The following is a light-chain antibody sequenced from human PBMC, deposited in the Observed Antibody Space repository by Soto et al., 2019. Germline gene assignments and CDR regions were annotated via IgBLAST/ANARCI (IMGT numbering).Light chain of an antibody. J-gene: IGKJ3*01. V-gene: IGKV1-33*01. Sequence: DIQMTQSPSSLSASVGDRVTITCQASQDISNYLNWYQQKPGKAPKLLIYDASNLETGVPSRFSGSASGTDFTFTISSLQPEDIATYYCKQYDNLRVFTFGPGTKVDIK. CDR3: KQYDNLRVFT. CDR2: DAS. CDR1: QDISNY.